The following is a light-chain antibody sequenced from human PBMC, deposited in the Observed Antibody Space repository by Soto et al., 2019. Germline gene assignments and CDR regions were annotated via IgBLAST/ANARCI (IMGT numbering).Light chain of an antibody. CDR1: QSISSY. CDR3: QQYYKWPLT. J-gene: IGKJ3*01. V-gene: IGKV1-39*01. Sequence: DIQMTQSPSSLSASVGDRVTITCRASQSISSYLNWYQQKPGKAPKLLIYAASSLQSGVPSRFSGSGSGTEFTLIISSLQSEDFAIYFCQQYYKWPLTFGPGTKVDI. CDR2: AAS.